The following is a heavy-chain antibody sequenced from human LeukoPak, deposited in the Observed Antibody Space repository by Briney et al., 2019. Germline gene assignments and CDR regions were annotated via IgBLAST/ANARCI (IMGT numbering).Heavy chain of an antibody. J-gene: IGHJ5*01. CDR1: GGSFSGGYY. CDR3: ARDDGNNWFDS. Sequence: SETLSLTCAVYGGSFSGGYYWSWIRQHPGKGLEWIGYIYYSGSTYYNPSLKSRVTISVDTSKNQFSLKLSSVTAADTAVYYCARDDGNNWFDSWGQGTLVTVSS. V-gene: IGHV4-31*11. CDR2: IYYSGST.